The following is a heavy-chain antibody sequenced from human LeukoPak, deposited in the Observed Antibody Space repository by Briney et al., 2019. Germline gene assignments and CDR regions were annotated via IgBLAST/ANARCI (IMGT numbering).Heavy chain of an antibody. D-gene: IGHD3-16*01. CDR2: LHSSGNT. Sequence: PSETLSLTCTVSGGSISSSSYYWGWIRQPPGKGLEWIGSLHSSGNTYSNPSLKSRVTISVDTSKNQCSLKLTSVTAAETAWYYCAREGEVSHLEYFQDWGQGTLVTVSS. J-gene: IGHJ1*01. CDR3: AREGEVSHLEYFQD. CDR1: GGSISSSSYY. V-gene: IGHV4-39*02.